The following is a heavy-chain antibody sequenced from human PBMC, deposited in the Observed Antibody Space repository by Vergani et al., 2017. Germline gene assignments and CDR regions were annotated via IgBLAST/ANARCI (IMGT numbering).Heavy chain of an antibody. CDR3: ARVGTSSNRDYCDY. CDR1: GYTFTDYF. Sequence: QVQLVQSGAEVKKPGASVQVSCKASGYTFTDYFMHWVRQAPGQGLEWMGWINPNSGGTNYAQKFQGRVTMTRDTSISTAYMELSNLRSDDTAVYYCARVGTSSNRDYCDYWGQGTLVTVSS. CDR2: INPNSGGT. J-gene: IGHJ4*02. D-gene: IGHD2-2*01. V-gene: IGHV1-2*02.